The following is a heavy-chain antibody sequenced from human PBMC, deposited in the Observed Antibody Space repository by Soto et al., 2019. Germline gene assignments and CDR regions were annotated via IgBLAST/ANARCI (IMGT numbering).Heavy chain of an antibody. V-gene: IGHV4-59*12. D-gene: IGHD6-19*01. Sequence: PSETLSLTCTVSGGSISSYYWSWIRQPPGKGLEWIGYIYYSGSTNYNPSLKSRVTISVDKSKNQFSLKLSSVTAADTAVYYCARGRVAVAGRDFDYWGQGTLVTVS. CDR1: GGSISSYY. CDR3: ARGRVAVAGRDFDY. J-gene: IGHJ4*02. CDR2: IYYSGST.